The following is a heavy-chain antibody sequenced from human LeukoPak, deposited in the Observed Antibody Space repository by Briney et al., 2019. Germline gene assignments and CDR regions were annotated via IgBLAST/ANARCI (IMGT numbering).Heavy chain of an antibody. J-gene: IGHJ4*02. CDR2: IYSGGST. D-gene: IGHD1-1*01. V-gene: IGHV3-66*02. CDR1: AFTVSSKY. CDR3: ARGGRVETTGFYFDY. Sequence: GGSLRLSCAASAFTVSSKYMSWVRQAPGKGLEWVSIIYSGGSTYYAESVKGRFTISRDNSKNSLYLQMSSPRAEDTAMYYCARGGRVETTGFYFDYWAQSPLVTVSS.